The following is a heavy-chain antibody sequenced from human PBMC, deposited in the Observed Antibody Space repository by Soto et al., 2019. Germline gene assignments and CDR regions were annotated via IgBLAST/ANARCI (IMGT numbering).Heavy chain of an antibody. Sequence: GGSLRLSCAASGFTVKNYQMNWVRQAPGKGLEWVSVIYSGDVTYYPDSVKGRFTTIRDTSKNTVYLQMNSLRADDTAMYYCARDPSTTGYYGLDVWGQGTTVTVSS. V-gene: IGHV3-53*01. J-gene: IGHJ6*02. CDR2: IYSGDVT. CDR3: ARDPSTTGYYGLDV. CDR1: GFTVKNYQ.